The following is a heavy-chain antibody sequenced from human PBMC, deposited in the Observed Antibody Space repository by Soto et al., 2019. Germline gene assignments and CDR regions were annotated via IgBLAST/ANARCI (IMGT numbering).Heavy chain of an antibody. CDR2: ISASGGDT. J-gene: IGHJ5*02. V-gene: IGHV3-23*01. Sequence: EAQMLESGGGSVQPGGSLRLSCAASGFTFSTYAVAWVHQSPGKGLEWVSSISASGGDTWYADSVKGRFTISRDNSKNTLYLQMNSLRAEDTAVYYCARRPTARASWGQGTLVTVSS. D-gene: IGHD1-1*01. CDR3: ARRPTARAS. CDR1: GFTFSTYA.